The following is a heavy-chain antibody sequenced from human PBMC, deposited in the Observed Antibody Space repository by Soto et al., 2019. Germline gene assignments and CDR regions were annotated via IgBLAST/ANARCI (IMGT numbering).Heavy chain of an antibody. D-gene: IGHD3-22*01. CDR1: GFTFSSYA. Sequence: GGSLRLSCAASGFTFSSYAMSWVRQAPGKGLEWVSAISGSGGSTYYADSVKGRFTISRDNSKNTLYLQMNSLRAEDTAVYYCAKVVSDDSSTPDAFDIWGQGTMVTVSS. CDR3: AKVVSDDSSTPDAFDI. J-gene: IGHJ3*02. V-gene: IGHV3-23*01. CDR2: ISGSGGST.